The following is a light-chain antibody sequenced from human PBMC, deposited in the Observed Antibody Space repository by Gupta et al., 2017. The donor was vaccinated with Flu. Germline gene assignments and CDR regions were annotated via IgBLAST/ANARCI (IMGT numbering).Light chain of an antibody. CDR2: AAS. CDR1: QGISSY. V-gene: IGKV1-9*01. CDR3: QQVNSYPYT. Sequence: GDRVTITCRASQGISSYLGWYQQKPGKAPKLLIYAASNLQSGVPSRFSGSGSGRQFTLTIRRLQPEDFATYFCQQVNSYPYTFGQGTKLEIK. J-gene: IGKJ2*01.